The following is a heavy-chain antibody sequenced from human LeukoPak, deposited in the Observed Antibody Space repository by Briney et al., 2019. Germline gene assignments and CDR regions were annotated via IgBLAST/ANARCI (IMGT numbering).Heavy chain of an antibody. J-gene: IGHJ3*02. CDR3: ARDSKYCSGGSCYEGAFDI. CDR2: ISSSSSYI. CDR1: GFTFSSYS. V-gene: IGHV3-21*01. Sequence: GGSLRLSCAASGFTFSSYSMNWVRQAPGKGLEWVSSISSSSSYIYYADSVKGRFTISRDNAKNSLYLQMNSLRAEDTAVYYCARDSKYCSGGSCYEGAFDIWGQGTMATVSS. D-gene: IGHD2-15*01.